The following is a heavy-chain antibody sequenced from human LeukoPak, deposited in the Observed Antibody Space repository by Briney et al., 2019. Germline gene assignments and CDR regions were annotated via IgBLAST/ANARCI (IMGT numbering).Heavy chain of an antibody. J-gene: IGHJ4*02. CDR3: ARGIAARRGDY. CDR1: GYTFTSYY. CDR2: INPTGGST. V-gene: IGHV1-46*01. D-gene: IGHD6-6*01. Sequence: ASVKVSCKASGYTFTSYYMHWVRQAPGQGLEWMGLINPTGGSTGYAQKFQGRVTMTRDMSTSTDYMELSRLRSDDTAVYYCARGIAARRGDYWGQGTLVTVSS.